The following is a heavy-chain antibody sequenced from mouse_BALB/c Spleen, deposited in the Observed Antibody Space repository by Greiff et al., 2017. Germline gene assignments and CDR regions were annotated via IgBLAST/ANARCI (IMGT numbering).Heavy chain of an antibody. Sequence: EVKLVESGGGLVKPGGSLKLSCAASGFTFSSYTMSWVRQTPEKRLEWVATISSGGSYTYYPDSVKGRFTISRDNAKNTLYLQMSSLKSEDTAMYYCTREYYGSSYYYAMDYWGQGTSVTVSS. CDR2: ISSGGSYT. CDR1: GFTFSSYT. J-gene: IGHJ4*01. V-gene: IGHV5-6-4*01. CDR3: TREYYGSSYYYAMDY. D-gene: IGHD1-1*01.